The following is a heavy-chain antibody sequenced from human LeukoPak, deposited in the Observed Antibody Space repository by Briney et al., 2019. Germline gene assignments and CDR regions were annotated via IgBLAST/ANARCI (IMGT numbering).Heavy chain of an antibody. Sequence: GGSLRLSCAASGFTFSSYGMHWVRQAPGKGLEWVAFIRYDGSNKYYADSVKGRFTISRDNSKNTLYLQMNSLRAEDTAVYYCAKDRSDYYGDYLDYWGQGTLVTVSS. D-gene: IGHD4-17*01. J-gene: IGHJ4*02. V-gene: IGHV3-30*02. CDR1: GFTFSSYG. CDR3: AKDRSDYYGDYLDY. CDR2: IRYDGSNK.